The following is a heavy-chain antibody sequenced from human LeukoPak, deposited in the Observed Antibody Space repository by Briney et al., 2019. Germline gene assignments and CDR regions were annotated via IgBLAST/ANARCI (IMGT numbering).Heavy chain of an antibody. CDR3: AKQLGYCSDGSCYFPY. CDR2: ISNNGGYT. V-gene: IGHV3-23*01. J-gene: IGHJ4*02. D-gene: IGHD2-15*01. CDR1: GITFSNYA. Sequence: GGSLRLSCAASGITFSNYAMSWVRQAPGKGLEWVSAISNNGGYTYYADSVQGRFTISRDNSKSTLCLQMNSLRAEDTAVYYCAKQLGYCSDGSCYFPYWGQGTLVTVSS.